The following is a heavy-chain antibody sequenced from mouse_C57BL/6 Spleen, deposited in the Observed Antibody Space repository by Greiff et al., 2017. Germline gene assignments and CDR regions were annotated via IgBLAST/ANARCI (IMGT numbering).Heavy chain of an antibody. CDR1: GYTFTTYP. D-gene: IGHD2-3*01. J-gene: IGHJ2*01. CDR2: FHPYNDDT. Sequence: QVQLKPSGAELVKPGASVKMSCKASGYTFTTYPIEWMKQNHGKSLEWIGNFHPYNDDTKYNEKFKGKATLTVEKSSSTVYLELSRLTSDDSAVYCCARSYDGYYYLDYWGQGTTLTVSS. CDR3: ARSYDGYYYLDY. V-gene: IGHV1-47*01.